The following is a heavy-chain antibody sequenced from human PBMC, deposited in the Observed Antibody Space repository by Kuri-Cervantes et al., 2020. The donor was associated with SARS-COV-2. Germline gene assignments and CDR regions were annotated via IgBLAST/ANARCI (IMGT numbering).Heavy chain of an antibody. D-gene: IGHD2-2*01. J-gene: IGHJ2*01. CDR2: ISAYNGNT. CDR1: GFTFSSYG. CDR3: ATVPAAMMYWYFDL. V-gene: IGHV1-18*01. Sequence: GGSLRLSCAASGFTFSSYGMHWVRQAPGKGLEWMGWISAYNGNTNYAQKLQGRVTMTEDTSTDTAYMELSSLRPEDTAVYYCATVPAAMMYWYFDLWGRGTLVTVSS.